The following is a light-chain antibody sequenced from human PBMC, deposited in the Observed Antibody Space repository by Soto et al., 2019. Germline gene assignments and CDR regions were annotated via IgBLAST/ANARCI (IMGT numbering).Light chain of an antibody. CDR1: RSVSSY. J-gene: IGKJ2*01. V-gene: IGKV3-11*01. Sequence: ETVLTQSPATLSLSLGERAILSCRASRSVSSYLAWYQQKPGQAPRLLIHDASYRATGIPARFSGSGSGSDFTLTISSLEPEDFAVYYCQQRSGWPYTFGQGTKLEI. CDR3: QQRSGWPYT. CDR2: DAS.